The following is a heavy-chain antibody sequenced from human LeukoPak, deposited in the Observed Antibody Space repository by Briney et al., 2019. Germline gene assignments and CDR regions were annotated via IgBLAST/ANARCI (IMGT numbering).Heavy chain of an antibody. V-gene: IGHV3-49*04. D-gene: IGHD3-3*01. Sequence: AGGSLRLSXTASGFTFGDYAMSWVRQAPGKGLEWVGFIRSKAYGGTTEYAASVKGRFTISRDDSKSIAYLQMNSLKTEDTAVYYCTSLRFLEWLPFDYWGQGTLVTVSS. CDR2: IRSKAYGGTT. CDR1: GFTFGDYA. J-gene: IGHJ4*02. CDR3: TSLRFLEWLPFDY.